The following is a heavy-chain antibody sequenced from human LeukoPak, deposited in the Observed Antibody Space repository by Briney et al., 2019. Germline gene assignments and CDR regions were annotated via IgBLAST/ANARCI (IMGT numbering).Heavy chain of an antibody. CDR2: IGKTSRDM. D-gene: IGHD2-15*01. V-gene: IGHV3-21*01. CDR3: ARDLKFCSGGSCYSFYYYYGMDV. CDR1: GFSFSTST. Sequence: GGSLRLSCAASGFSFSTSTMNWVRQAPGKGLEWISSIGKTSRDMYYADSVKGRFTISRDNAKNSLYLQMNSLRAKDTAVYYCARDLKFCSGGSCYSFYYYYGMDVWGQGTTVTVSS. J-gene: IGHJ6*02.